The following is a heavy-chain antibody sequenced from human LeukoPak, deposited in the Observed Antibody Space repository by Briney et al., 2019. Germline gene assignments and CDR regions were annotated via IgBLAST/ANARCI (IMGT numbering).Heavy chain of an antibody. V-gene: IGHV4-34*01. J-gene: IGHJ4*02. CDR2: INHSGST. CDR3: ARGQGYVWGSYRYFDY. D-gene: IGHD3-16*02. CDR1: GGSFSGYY. Sequence: SETLSLTCAVYGGSFSGYYWSWIRQPPGKGLEWIGEINHSGSTNYNPSLKSRVTISVDTSKNQFSLKLSSVTAADTAVYYCARGQGYVWGSYRYFDYWGQGTLVTVSS.